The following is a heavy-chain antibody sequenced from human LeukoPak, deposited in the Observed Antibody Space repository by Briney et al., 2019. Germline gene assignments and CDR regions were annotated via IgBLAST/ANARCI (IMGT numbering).Heavy chain of an antibody. CDR1: VFTFSSYR. Sequence: GGSLRLSCAASVFTFSSYRMNWARQAPWKGLEWVASINHNGNVNYYVDSVKGRFTISRDNAKNSLYLQMSNLRAEDTAVYFCARGRGLDVWGQGATVTVSS. CDR3: ARGRGLDV. V-gene: IGHV3-7*03. CDR2: INHNGNVN. J-gene: IGHJ6*02.